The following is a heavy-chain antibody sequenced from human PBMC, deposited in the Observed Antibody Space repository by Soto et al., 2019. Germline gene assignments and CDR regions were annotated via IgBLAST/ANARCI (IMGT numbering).Heavy chain of an antibody. J-gene: IGHJ4*02. Sequence: ASVKVSCKASGYTFTSYAMHWVRQAPGQRLKWMGWINAGNGNTKYSQKFQGRVTITRDTSASTAYMELSGLRSEDTAVYSCARDLGFGLSDYWGQGTLVTVSS. D-gene: IGHD3-10*01. CDR1: GYTFTSYA. CDR3: ARDLGFGLSDY. CDR2: INAGNGNT. V-gene: IGHV1-3*01.